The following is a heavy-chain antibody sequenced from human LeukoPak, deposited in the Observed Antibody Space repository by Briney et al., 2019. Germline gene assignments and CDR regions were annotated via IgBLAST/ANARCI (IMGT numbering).Heavy chain of an antibody. J-gene: IGHJ4*02. CDR3: ARGGAYRQYYYGSGSYSFDY. CDR2: ISGYNGNT. D-gene: IGHD3-10*01. Sequence: ASVKVSCKASGYTFTGYYMHWVRQAPGQGLEWMGWISGYNGNTRYAQIIQGRVTMTTDTSTSTAYMELRSLRSDDTAVYYCARGGAYRQYYYGSGSYSFDYWGQGTLVTVSS. V-gene: IGHV1-18*04. CDR1: GYTFTGYY.